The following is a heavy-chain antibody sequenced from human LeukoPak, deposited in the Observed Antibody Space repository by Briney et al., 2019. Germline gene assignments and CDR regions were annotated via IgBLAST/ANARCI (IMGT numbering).Heavy chain of an antibody. CDR3: ARNRISAAGCVFDI. D-gene: IGHD6-13*01. Sequence: GGSLRLFCAASGFTFSDHYMRWLRQAPGKGLEWVSYISTSGVYTNYADSVKGRFTISRDDAKNSLYLQMNSLIAEDTAMYYCARNRISAAGCVFDIWGQGTMVTVSS. J-gene: IGHJ3*02. V-gene: IGHV3-11*03. CDR1: GFTFSDHY. CDR2: ISTSGVYT.